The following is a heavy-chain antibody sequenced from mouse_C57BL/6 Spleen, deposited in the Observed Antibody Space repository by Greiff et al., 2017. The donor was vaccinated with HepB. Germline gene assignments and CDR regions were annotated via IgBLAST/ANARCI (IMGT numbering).Heavy chain of an antibody. CDR3: ARAYYSNPGSFDY. CDR2: INPSNGGT. CDR1: GYTFTSYW. Sequence: VQLQQSGTELVKPGASVKLSCKASGYTFTSYWMHWVKQRPGQGLEWIGNINPSNGGTNYNEKFKSKATLTVDKSSSTAYMQLSSLTYEDSAVYYCARAYYSNPGSFDYWGQGTTLTVSS. D-gene: IGHD2-5*01. J-gene: IGHJ2*01. V-gene: IGHV1-53*01.